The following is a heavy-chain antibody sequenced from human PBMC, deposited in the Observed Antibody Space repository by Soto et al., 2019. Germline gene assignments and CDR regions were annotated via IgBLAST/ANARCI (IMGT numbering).Heavy chain of an antibody. J-gene: IGHJ3*01. CDR1: GFSLTTSGVG. CDR3: GSRLDVGSNSF. V-gene: IGHV2-5*01. Sequence: ASGPPLLNPTHPLTLTCSFSGFSLTTSGVGVEWLRQPPGKALEWLALVYSNDDKRYSPSVKNRVTITKDTSRNRVVLTMTNVQPVDTATYYCGSRLDVGSNSFWGQGTMVTVSS. D-gene: IGHD2-2*01. CDR2: VYSNDDK.